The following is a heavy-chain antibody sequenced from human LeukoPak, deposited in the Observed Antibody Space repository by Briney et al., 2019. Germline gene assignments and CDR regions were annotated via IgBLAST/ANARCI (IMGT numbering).Heavy chain of an antibody. CDR1: GFTFNTFN. Sequence: GGSLRLSCAASGFTFNTFNMNWVRQAPGKGLEWVAVISYDGSNKYYADSVKGRFTISRDNSKNTLYLQMNSLRAEDTAVYYCAALISFGGMDVWGQGTTVTVSS. CDR3: AALISFGGMDV. D-gene: IGHD3/OR15-3a*01. CDR2: ISYDGSNK. V-gene: IGHV3-30*03. J-gene: IGHJ6*02.